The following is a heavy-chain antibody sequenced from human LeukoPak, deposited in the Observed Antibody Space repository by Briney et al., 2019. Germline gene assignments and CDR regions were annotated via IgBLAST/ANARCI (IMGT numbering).Heavy chain of an antibody. D-gene: IGHD6-19*01. Sequence: GGSLRLSCAASGFTFSSYAMSWVRQAPGKGLEWVSAISGSGGSTYYADSVKGRFTISRDNSKNMLYLQMNSLRAEDTAVYYCAKGSSGWYGNFDYWGQGTLVTVSS. CDR1: GFTFSSYA. CDR2: ISGSGGST. CDR3: AKGSSGWYGNFDY. V-gene: IGHV3-23*01. J-gene: IGHJ4*02.